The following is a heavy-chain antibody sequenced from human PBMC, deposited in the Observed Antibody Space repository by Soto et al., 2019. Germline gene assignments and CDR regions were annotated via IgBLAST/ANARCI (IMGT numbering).Heavy chain of an antibody. V-gene: IGHV1-3*04. D-gene: IGHD2-15*01. CDR3: AREPLCGGKCYDNYFDP. CDR1: GYAFTYYP. CDR2: INIGNGNT. Sequence: QVKLVQSGAEVKKPGASVKISCKASGYAFTYYPIHWVRQAPGQSLEWGGWINIGNGNTEYSQKFQGRVTITTDTSASTAYMELRSLTSEDTAVYYCAREPLCGGKCYDNYFDPWGQGTLVTVSS. J-gene: IGHJ5*02.